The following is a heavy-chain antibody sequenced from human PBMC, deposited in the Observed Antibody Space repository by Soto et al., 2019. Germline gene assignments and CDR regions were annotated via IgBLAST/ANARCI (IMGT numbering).Heavy chain of an antibody. Sequence: GDAVKVSCKASGYTFTSYAMHWVRQAPGQRLEWMGWINAGNGNTKYSQKFQGRVTITRDTSASTAYMELSSLRSEDTAVYYCARGVGYYDFWSGYLLLGYYYGMDVWGQGTTVTVSS. CDR2: INAGNGNT. V-gene: IGHV1-3*01. CDR3: ARGVGYYDFWSGYLLLGYYYGMDV. J-gene: IGHJ6*02. CDR1: GYTFTSYA. D-gene: IGHD3-3*01.